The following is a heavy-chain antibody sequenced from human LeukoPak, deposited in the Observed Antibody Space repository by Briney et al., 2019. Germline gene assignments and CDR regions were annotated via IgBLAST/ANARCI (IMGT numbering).Heavy chain of an antibody. CDR3: ASRLGYCSSTSCYNWFAP. D-gene: IGHD2-2*01. CDR2: IYYSGST. V-gene: IGHV4-39*01. Sequence: TSETLSLTCTVSGGSISSSSYYWGWIRQPPGKGLEWIGSIYYSGSTYYNPSLKSRVTISVDTSKNQFSLKLSSVTAADTAVYYCASRLGYCSSTSCYNWFAPWGQGTLVTASS. J-gene: IGHJ5*02. CDR1: GGSISSSSYY.